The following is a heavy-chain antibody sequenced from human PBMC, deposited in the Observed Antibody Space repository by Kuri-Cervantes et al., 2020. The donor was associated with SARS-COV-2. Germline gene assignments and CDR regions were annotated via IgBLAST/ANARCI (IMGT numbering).Heavy chain of an antibody. D-gene: IGHD2-15*01. J-gene: IGHJ6*02. CDR2: ISSSGSTI. CDR3: ARTGLPGWYYYYGMDV. Sequence: LTLTCAASGFTFSSYEMNWVRQAPGKGLEWVSYISSSGSTIYYADSVKGRFTISRDNAKNSLYLQMNSLRAEDTAVYYWARTGLPGWYYYYGMDVWGQGTTVTVSS. V-gene: IGHV3-48*03. CDR1: GFTFSSYE.